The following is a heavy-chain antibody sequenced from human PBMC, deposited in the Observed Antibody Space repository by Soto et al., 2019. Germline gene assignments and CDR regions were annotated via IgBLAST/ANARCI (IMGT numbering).Heavy chain of an antibody. CDR3: ARDERSYGEPPFDY. V-gene: IGHV1-2*02. CDR1: GFTFTGYY. D-gene: IGHD3-16*01. Sequence: QVQLLQSGAEVREAGASVKVSCTASGFTFTGYYIHWVRQAPGQGLEWMGWIKSNGGDPKYAQKFQDRVTMTRDTSMNTVYMELSRLRSDDSAVYYCARDERSYGEPPFDYWGQGTLVTVSS. CDR2: IKSNGGDP. J-gene: IGHJ4*02.